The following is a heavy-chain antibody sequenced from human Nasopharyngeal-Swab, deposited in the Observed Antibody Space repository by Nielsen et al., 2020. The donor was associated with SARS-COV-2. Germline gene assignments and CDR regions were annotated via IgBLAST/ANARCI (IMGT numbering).Heavy chain of an antibody. CDR3: SMNDFWSGYQDSFDV. J-gene: IGHJ3*01. CDR2: IYSGGDT. CDR1: GITISSIY. V-gene: IGHV3-66*01. Sequence: GESLKISCAASGITISSIYMSWVRQAPGKGLEWVSVIYSGGDTYYADYVKGRFTISRDTSKNTLYLQMNSLRAEDTALYYCSMNDFWSGYQDSFDVWGQGTMVTVSS. D-gene: IGHD3-3*01.